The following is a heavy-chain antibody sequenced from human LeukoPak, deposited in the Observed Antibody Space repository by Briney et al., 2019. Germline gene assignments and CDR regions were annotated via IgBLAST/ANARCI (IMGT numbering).Heavy chain of an antibody. CDR2: ISSSSSYI. CDR3: ARGYMVRRQNDH. D-gene: IGHD3-10*01. CDR1: GFTFSSYS. J-gene: IGHJ4*02. Sequence: GGSLRLSCAASGFTFSSYSMNWVRQAPGKGLEWVSSISSSSSYIYYADSVKGRFTISRDNAKNSLYLQMNSLRAEDTAVYYCARGYMVRRQNDHWGQGTLVTVSS. V-gene: IGHV3-21*01.